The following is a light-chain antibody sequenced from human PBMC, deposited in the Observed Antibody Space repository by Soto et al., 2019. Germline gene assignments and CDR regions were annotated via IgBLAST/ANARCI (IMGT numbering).Light chain of an antibody. Sequence: DIQMTQSPSTLSASVGDRVTLTCRASQTIYSWLAWYQQKPGKAPNLLIYKASTLESGVPSRFSGSGSGTEFTLTIRSLQPDDFATYYCQLYHSSPPWTFGQGTKVEIK. CDR2: KAS. V-gene: IGKV1-5*03. J-gene: IGKJ1*01. CDR1: QTIYSW. CDR3: QLYHSSPPWT.